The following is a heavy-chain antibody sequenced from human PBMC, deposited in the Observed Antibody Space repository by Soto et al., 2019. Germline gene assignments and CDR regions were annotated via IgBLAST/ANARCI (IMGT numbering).Heavy chain of an antibody. CDR2: IIPIFGTA. D-gene: IGHD2-15*01. Sequence: ASVKVSCKASGGTFSSYAISWVRQAPGQGLEWMGGIIPIFGTANYAQKFQGRVTITADESTSTAYMELSSLRSEDTAVYYCARAGVGVVVVAATLMQGGMDVWGQGTTVTVSS. CDR3: ARAGVGVVVVAATLMQGGMDV. CDR1: GGTFSSYA. J-gene: IGHJ6*02. V-gene: IGHV1-69*13.